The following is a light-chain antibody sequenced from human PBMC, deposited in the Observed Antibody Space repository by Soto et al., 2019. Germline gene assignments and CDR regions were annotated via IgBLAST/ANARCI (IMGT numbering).Light chain of an antibody. V-gene: IGLV2-14*01. CDR2: EVS. J-gene: IGLJ1*01. CDR1: SSDVGGYNY. Sequence: QSVLTQPASVSGSPGQSITISCTGTSSDVGGYNYVSWYQQHPGKAPKLMIYEVSDRPSGVSNRFSGSKSGNTASLTTSGLQADDEADYYCSSYTIFSTYVFGTGTKVT. CDR3: SSYTIFSTYV.